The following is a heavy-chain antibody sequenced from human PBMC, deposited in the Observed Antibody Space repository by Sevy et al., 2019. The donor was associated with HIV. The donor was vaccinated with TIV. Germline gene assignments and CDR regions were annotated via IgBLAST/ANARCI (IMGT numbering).Heavy chain of an antibody. J-gene: IGHJ4*02. D-gene: IGHD3-22*01. CDR2: STSSGSTI. CDR1: GFTFSNFE. CDR3: ARATYYYDSSGPYYFDY. Sequence: GGSLRLSCAASGFTFSNFEMNWVRQAPGKGLEWISCSTSSGSTIYYADSVQGRFTISRDNAKNSLFLQMNSLRAEDTAVYYCARATYYYDSSGPYYFDYWGQGTLVTVSS. V-gene: IGHV3-48*03.